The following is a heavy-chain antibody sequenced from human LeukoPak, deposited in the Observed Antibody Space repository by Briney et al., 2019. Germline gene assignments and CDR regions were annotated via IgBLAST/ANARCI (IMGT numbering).Heavy chain of an antibody. J-gene: IGHJ4*02. CDR1: GFIFSNYL. Sequence: GGALRLSCAASGFIFSNYLMSWVRQAPGKGGEWVANIKEVGSEKYYVDSVRGRFTISRDNAKNSLYLQMNSLRAEDTAVYYCARTIRGYWGQGTLVTVSS. D-gene: IGHD3-10*01. V-gene: IGHV3-7*02. CDR2: IKEVGSEK. CDR3: ARTIRGY.